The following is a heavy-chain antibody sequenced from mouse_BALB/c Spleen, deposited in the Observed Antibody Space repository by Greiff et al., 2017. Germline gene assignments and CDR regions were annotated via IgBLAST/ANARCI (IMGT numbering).Heavy chain of an antibody. CDR1: GYTFTNYW. V-gene: IGHV1-63*02. CDR2: IYPGGGYT. Sequence: QVQLKQSGAELVRPGTSVKISCKASGYTFTNYWLGWVKQRPGHGLEWIGDIYPGGGYTNYNEKFKGKATLTADTSSSTAYMQLSSLTSEDSAVYFCARNPYYGSSYWYFDVWGAGTTVTVSS. CDR3: ARNPYYGSSYWYFDV. J-gene: IGHJ1*01. D-gene: IGHD1-1*01.